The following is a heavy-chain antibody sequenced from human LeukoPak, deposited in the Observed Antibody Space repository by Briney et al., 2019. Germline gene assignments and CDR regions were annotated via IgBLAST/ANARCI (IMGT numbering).Heavy chain of an antibody. D-gene: IGHD6-19*01. Sequence: NSSETLSLTCTVSGGSISSSSYYWGWIRQPPGKGLEWIGSIYYSGSTYYNPSLKSRVTISVDTSKNQFSLKLSSVTAADTAVYYCARVGAVARYWGQGTLVTVSS. CDR1: GGSISSSSYY. J-gene: IGHJ4*02. CDR3: ARVGAVARY. CDR2: IYYSGST. V-gene: IGHV4-39*01.